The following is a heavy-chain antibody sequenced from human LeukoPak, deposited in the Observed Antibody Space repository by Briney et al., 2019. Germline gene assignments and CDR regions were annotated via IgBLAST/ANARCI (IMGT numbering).Heavy chain of an antibody. CDR3: ASGSGYYLTIDY. CDR1: GGSISSYY. V-gene: IGHV4-59*01. D-gene: IGHD3-22*01. CDR2: IYYSGST. J-gene: IGHJ4*02. Sequence: SETLSLTCTVSGGSISSYYWRWIRQPPGKGLEWIGYIYYSGSTNYNPSLKSRVTISVDTSKNQFSLKLSSVTAADTAVYYCASGSGYYLTIDYWGQGTLVTVSS.